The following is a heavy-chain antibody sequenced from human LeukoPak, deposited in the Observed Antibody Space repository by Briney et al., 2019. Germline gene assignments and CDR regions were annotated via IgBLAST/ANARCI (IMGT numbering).Heavy chain of an antibody. CDR2: ISSSSSYI. D-gene: IGHD6-13*01. J-gene: IGHJ4*02. CDR1: GFTFSSYS. Sequence: PGGSLRLSCAASGFTFSSYSMNWVRQAPGKGLEWVSYISSSSSYIYYADSVKGRFTISRDKAKNSLYLQMNSLRAEDTAVYYCARERDSSSWYPDYWGQGTLVTVSS. V-gene: IGHV3-21*05. CDR3: ARERDSSSWYPDY.